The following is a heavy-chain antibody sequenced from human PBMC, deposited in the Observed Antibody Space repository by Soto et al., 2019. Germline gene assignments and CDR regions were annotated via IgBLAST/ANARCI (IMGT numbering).Heavy chain of an antibody. CDR2: IWYDGSNK. CDR1: GFTFSSYG. D-gene: IGHD6-19*01. Sequence: GGSLRLSCAASGFTFSSYGMHWVRQAPGKGLEWVAVIWYDGSNKYYADSVKGRFTIPRDNSRNTLYLQMNSLRAEDTAVYYCARVSGIAVAGSAEYFQHWGQGTLVTVSS. V-gene: IGHV3-33*01. J-gene: IGHJ1*01. CDR3: ARVSGIAVAGSAEYFQH.